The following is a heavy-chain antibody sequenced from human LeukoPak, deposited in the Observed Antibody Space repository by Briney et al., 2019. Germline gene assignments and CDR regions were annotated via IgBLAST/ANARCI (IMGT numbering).Heavy chain of an antibody. CDR2: ISSSSSYT. CDR3: AKGPKYYLTPATTNFDY. Sequence: PGGALRLSCAASGFTFSDYYMSWIRQAPGKGLEWVSYISSSSSYTNYADSVKGRFTISRDNAKNSLYLQMNGLRPEDTAVFYCAKGPKYYLTPATTNFDYWGQGTLVTVSS. V-gene: IGHV3-11*06. D-gene: IGHD2/OR15-2a*01. CDR1: GFTFSDYY. J-gene: IGHJ4*02.